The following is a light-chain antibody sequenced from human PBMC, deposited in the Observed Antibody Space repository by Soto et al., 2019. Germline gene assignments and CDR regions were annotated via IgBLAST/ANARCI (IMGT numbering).Light chain of an antibody. CDR3: QQYSSAST. Sequence: DIQMTQSPSSLSASVGDRVTITCRASQSISQYLAWYQQKPGKAPKLLIYDASTLEGGIPSRFSGSGSGTKFTLTISSLQPADFATYYCQQYSSASTFGQGTKLWIK. J-gene: IGKJ2*01. V-gene: IGKV1-5*01. CDR1: QSISQY. CDR2: DAS.